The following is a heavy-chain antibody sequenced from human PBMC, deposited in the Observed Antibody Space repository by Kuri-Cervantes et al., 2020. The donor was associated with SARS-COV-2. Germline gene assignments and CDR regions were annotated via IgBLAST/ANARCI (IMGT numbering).Heavy chain of an antibody. V-gene: IGHV4-59*01. J-gene: IGHJ4*02. CDR1: GGSISSYY. CDR3: ARVLSGPRSFDY. CDR2: IYYSGSP. D-gene: IGHD1-26*01. Sequence: SETLSLTCTVSGGSISSYYWSWIRQPPGKGLEWMGYIYYSGSPNYNPSLKSRVTITVDTSKNQFSLKLSSVTAADTAVYYCARVLSGPRSFDYWGQGTLVTVSS.